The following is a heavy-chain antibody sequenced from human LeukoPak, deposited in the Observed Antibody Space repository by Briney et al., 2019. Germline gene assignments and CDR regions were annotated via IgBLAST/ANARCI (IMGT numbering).Heavy chain of an antibody. CDR2: ISAYNGNT. D-gene: IGHD3-10*01. V-gene: IGHV1-18*01. CDR1: GYTFTSYG. Sequence: ASVKVSCKASGYTFTSYGISWVRQAPGQGLEWMGWISAYNGNTNYAQKLQGRVTMTTDTSTSTAYTELRSLRSDDTAVYYCARDRLDGSGSYFHYWGQGTLVTVSS. J-gene: IGHJ4*02. CDR3: ARDRLDGSGSYFHY.